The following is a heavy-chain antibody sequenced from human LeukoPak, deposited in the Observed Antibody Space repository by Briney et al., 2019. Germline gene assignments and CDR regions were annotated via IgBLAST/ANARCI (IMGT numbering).Heavy chain of an antibody. CDR1: GGTFSSYA. Sequence: ASVKVSCKASGGTFSSYAISWVRQAPGQGLEWMGGIIPIFGTANYAQKFQGRVTITADESTSTAYMELSSLRSEDTAVYYCARVGGYCSSTSCSLYYYYMDVWGKGTTVTVSS. CDR2: IIPIFGTA. V-gene: IGHV1-69*13. CDR3: ARVGGYCSSTSCSLYYYYMDV. J-gene: IGHJ6*03. D-gene: IGHD2-2*01.